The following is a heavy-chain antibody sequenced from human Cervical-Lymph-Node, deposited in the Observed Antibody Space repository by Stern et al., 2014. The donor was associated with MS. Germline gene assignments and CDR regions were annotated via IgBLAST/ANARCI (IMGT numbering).Heavy chain of an antibody. D-gene: IGHD5-18*01. Sequence: QVQLVESGAEVRKPGASVKVSCKASGYTFTRYGIHWVRQAPGQRLEWMAWSNAGHGNTKYSQEFQGRVTITRDTSASTAYMELGSLRSEDMAVCYCARGGGGYSYGLDYWGQGTLVTVSS. CDR3: ARGGGGYSYGLDY. CDR2: SNAGHGNT. J-gene: IGHJ4*02. V-gene: IGHV1-3*02. CDR1: GYTFTRYG.